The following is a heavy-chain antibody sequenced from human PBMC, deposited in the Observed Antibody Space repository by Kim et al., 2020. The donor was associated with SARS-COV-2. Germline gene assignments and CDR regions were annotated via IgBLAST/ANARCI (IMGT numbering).Heavy chain of an antibody. CDR3: ARGELSFDY. J-gene: IGHJ4*02. Sequence: GSTDHTPSLKRPVPISVDTSKNQFSLKLGSVPAADTAVYYCARGELSFDYWGQGTLVTVSS. V-gene: IGHV4-59*09. D-gene: IGHD1-26*01. CDR2: GST.